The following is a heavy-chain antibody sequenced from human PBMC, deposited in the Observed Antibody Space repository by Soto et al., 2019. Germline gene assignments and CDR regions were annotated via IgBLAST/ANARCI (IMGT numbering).Heavy chain of an antibody. CDR3: ARIYCTTTTCDSWFDP. CDR2: IRSKTYGGTT. CDR1: GFTFGDYA. J-gene: IGHJ5*02. Sequence: GGSLRLSCTTSGFTFGDYAMSWVRQAPGKGLDWVGFIRSKTYGGTTEYAASVKGRFTISRDDSKSIAYLQMSSLKASDTAMYFCARIYCTTTTCDSWFDPWGQGTLVTVSS. D-gene: IGHD2-2*01. V-gene: IGHV3-49*04.